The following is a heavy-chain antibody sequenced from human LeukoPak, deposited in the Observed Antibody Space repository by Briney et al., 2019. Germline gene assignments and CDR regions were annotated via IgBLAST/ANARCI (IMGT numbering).Heavy chain of an antibody. Sequence: PSETLSLTCAVYGGSFSGYYWSWIRQPPGKGLEWIGEINHSGSTNYNPSLKSRVTISVDTSKNQFSLKLSSVTAADTAVYYCARIRGYSYGGGAFDIWGQGTMVTVSS. D-gene: IGHD5-18*01. J-gene: IGHJ3*02. CDR2: INHSGST. CDR3: ARIRGYSYGGGAFDI. CDR1: GGSFSGYY. V-gene: IGHV4-34*01.